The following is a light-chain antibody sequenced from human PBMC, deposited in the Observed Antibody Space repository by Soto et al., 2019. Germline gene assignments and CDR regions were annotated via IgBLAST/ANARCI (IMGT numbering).Light chain of an antibody. CDR2: WAS. V-gene: IGKV4-1*01. J-gene: IGKJ1*01. CDR1: QSVLYSSNNKNY. CDR3: QQYYSTPPT. Sequence: DIVMTQSPDSLAVSLGERATINCKSSQSVLYSSNNKNYLAWYQQIPGQPPKLLIYWASTRESGVPDRFSGSGSWTDFTLTISSLQAEDVAVYYCQQYYSTPPTFGQGTKVEIK.